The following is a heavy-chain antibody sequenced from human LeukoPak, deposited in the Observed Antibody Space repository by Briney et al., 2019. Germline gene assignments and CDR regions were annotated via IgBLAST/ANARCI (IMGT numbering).Heavy chain of an antibody. CDR2: IIPILGTA. J-gene: IGHJ4*02. V-gene: IGHV1-69*04. CDR3: ARESVDTAMGN. D-gene: IGHD5-18*01. Sequence: SVKVSCKASGGTFNSYAISWVRQAPGQGLEWMGRIIPILGTANYAQKFQGRVTITADKSTSTAYMELSSLRSEDTAVYYCARESVDTAMGNWGQGTLVTVSS. CDR1: GGTFNSYA.